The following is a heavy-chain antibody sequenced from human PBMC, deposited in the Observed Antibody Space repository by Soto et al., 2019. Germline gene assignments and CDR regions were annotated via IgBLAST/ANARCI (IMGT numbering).Heavy chain of an antibody. CDR1: GFTFSSYA. J-gene: IGHJ4*02. CDR3: ANHLWFGELSN. CDR2: ISGSGGST. V-gene: IGHV3-23*01. Sequence: EVQLLESGGGLVQPGGSLRLSCAASGFTFSSYAMSWVRQAPGKGLEWVSAISGSGGSTYYADSVKGRFTISRDNSKNTLYLKMNSLRDEDTAVYYCANHLWFGELSNWGQGTLVTVSS. D-gene: IGHD3-10*01.